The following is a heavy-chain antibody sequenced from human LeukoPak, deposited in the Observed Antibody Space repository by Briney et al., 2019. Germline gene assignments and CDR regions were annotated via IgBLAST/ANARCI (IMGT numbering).Heavy chain of an antibody. CDR3: ARDSVAVAGTDY. CDR2: IYSGGTI. CDR1: RFTVSSNY. J-gene: IGHJ4*02. D-gene: IGHD6-19*01. Sequence: GGSLRLSCEASRFTVSSNYMTWVRQAPGKRLEGVSVIYSGGTIYYADSVKGRFTISRDNSKNTLYLQMNSLRAEDTAVYYCARDSVAVAGTDYWGQGTLVTVSS. V-gene: IGHV3-53*01.